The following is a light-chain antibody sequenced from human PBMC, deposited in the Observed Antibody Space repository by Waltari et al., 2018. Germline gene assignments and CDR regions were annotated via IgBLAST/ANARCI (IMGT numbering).Light chain of an antibody. CDR3: QTGGHGTWV. CDR1: SGHSTNI. CDR2: VKSDGSH. J-gene: IGLJ3*02. V-gene: IGLV4-69*01. Sequence: QLVLTQSPSASASLGASVKLTCTLSSGHSTNIIAWLQQQPEKGPRFLMNVKSDGSHNKGVGIPDRFSGSSSGAERYLTISSLQSEDEADYHCQTGGHGTWVFGGGTRLTIL.